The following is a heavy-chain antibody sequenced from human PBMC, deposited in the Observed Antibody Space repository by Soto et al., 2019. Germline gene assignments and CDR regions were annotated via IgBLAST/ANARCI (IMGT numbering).Heavy chain of an antibody. CDR3: AREGLVLVPTTVNSDYYYYAMDV. CDR1: GYTFTSYA. D-gene: IGHD2-2*01. V-gene: IGHV1-3*01. J-gene: IGHJ6*02. CDR2: INAGNGNT. Sequence: ASVKVSCKASGYTFTSYAMHWVRQAPGQRLEWMGWINAGNGNTKYSQKFQGRDTITADESTNTAYMELSSLGSEDTAVYYCAREGLVLVPTTVNSDYYYYAMDVWGQGTTVTVSS.